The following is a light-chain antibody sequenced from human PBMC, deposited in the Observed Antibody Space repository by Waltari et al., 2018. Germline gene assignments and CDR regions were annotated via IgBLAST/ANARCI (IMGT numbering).Light chain of an antibody. CDR1: QAISID. CDR2: AAS. V-gene: IGKV1-9*01. Sequence: CRASQAISIDLAWYQQKPGKAPNLLIYAASTLQSGVPSRFIGSGSGTEFTLTISSLQPEDFATYYCQQLRSYPRITFGQGTRLDI. CDR3: QQLRSYPRIT. J-gene: IGKJ5*01.